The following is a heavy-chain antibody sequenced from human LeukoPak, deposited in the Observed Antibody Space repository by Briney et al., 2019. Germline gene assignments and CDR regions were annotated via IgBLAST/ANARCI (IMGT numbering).Heavy chain of an antibody. J-gene: IGHJ2*01. Sequence: PSGTLSLTCTVSGGSISGYYWTWIRQLPGKGLEWIGYIYDSGITNYNPSLKSRVTVSVDTSKNQFSLRLTSVTAADTAVYYCARGGNSSPKGRPSHSEYFDLWGRGTPVTVSS. CDR3: ARGGNSSPKGRPSHSEYFDL. CDR1: GGSISGYY. D-gene: IGHD6-13*01. CDR2: IYDSGIT. V-gene: IGHV4-59*08.